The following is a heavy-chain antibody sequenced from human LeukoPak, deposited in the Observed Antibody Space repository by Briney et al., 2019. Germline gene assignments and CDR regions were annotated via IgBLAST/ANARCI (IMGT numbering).Heavy chain of an antibody. V-gene: IGHV4-59*01. J-gene: IGHJ6*03. Sequence: SETLSLTCTVSGGSISSYYWSWIRQPPGKGLEWIGYIYYSGSTNYNPSLKSRVTISVDTSKNQFSLKLSSVTAADTAVYYCGRVGPHYYYYMDVWGKGATVTVSS. CDR2: IYYSGST. CDR1: GGSISSYY. CDR3: GRVGPHYYYYMDV. D-gene: IGHD3-16*01.